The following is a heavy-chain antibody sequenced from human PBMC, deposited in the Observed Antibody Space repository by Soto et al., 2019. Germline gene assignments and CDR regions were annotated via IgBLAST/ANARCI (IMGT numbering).Heavy chain of an antibody. CDR2: ISGSGRTT. CDR1: GFTFSSYA. J-gene: IGHJ6*02. Sequence: EVQLLESGGGLVQPGGSLRLSCAASGFTFSSYAMSWVRQAPGKGLEWVSAISGSGRTTYYADSVKGRFTISRDNSKNTLYLQMNSLRAEDTAVYYCAKATETTEITLYYYYGMDVWGQGTTVTVSS. D-gene: IGHD4-17*01. V-gene: IGHV3-23*01. CDR3: AKATETTEITLYYYYGMDV.